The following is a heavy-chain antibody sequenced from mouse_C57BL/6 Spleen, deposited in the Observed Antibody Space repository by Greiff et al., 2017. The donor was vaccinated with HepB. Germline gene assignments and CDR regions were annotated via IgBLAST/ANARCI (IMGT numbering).Heavy chain of an antibody. D-gene: IGHD2-4*01. CDR2: ISSGGSYT. CDR3: AGTGYYDVWAMDY. J-gene: IGHJ4*01. Sequence: EVQLVESGGDLVKPGGSLKLSCAASGFTFSSYGMSWVRQTPDKRLEWVATISSGGSYTYYPDSVKGRFTISRDNAKNTLYLQMSSRKSEDAAMCYCAGTGYYDVWAMDYWGQGTSVTVSS. CDR1: GFTFSSYG. V-gene: IGHV5-6*01.